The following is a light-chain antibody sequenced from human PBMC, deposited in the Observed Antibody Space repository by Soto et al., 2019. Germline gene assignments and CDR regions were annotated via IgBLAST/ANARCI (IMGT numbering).Light chain of an antibody. J-gene: IGKJ2*01. CDR1: QSVSSN. CDR3: QQYNNWPPYT. V-gene: IGKV3-15*01. CDR2: GAI. Sequence: EVVMTQSPATLSVSPGERVTLSCRASQSVSSNVAWYQQKPGQAPRLLIYGAITRATGTPARLSGSGSGTGFNLSISSLQSEDFAVYYCQQYNNWPPYTFGQGTKLEIK.